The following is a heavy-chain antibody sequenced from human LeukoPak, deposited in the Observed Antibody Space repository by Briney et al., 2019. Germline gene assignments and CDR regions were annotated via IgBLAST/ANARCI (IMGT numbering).Heavy chain of an antibody. CDR2: IKQDGSEK. J-gene: IGHJ4*02. V-gene: IGHV3-7*01. CDR3: ARGGIPTVVTPLDY. CDR1: GFTFSRYW. Sequence: GGSLRLSCAPSGFTFSRYWMSWVRQAPGKGLEWVAKIKQDGSEKYYVDSVKGRFTISRDNAKNSLYLQMNSLRAEDTAVYYCARGGIPTVVTPLDYWGQGTLVTVS. D-gene: IGHD4-23*01.